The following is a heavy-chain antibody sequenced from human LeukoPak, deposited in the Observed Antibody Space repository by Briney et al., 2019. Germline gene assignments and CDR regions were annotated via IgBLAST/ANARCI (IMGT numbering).Heavy chain of an antibody. Sequence: SGGSLRLSCAASGFTFSDYYMSWIRQAPGKGLGWVSYISSSGSTIYYADSAKGRFTISRDNAKNSLYLQMNSLRAEDTAVYYCARDRSDLWGDYYFDYWGQGTLVPVSS. V-gene: IGHV3-11*01. CDR1: GFTFSDYY. J-gene: IGHJ4*02. CDR3: ARDRSDLWGDYYFDY. D-gene: IGHD3-16*02. CDR2: ISSSGSTI.